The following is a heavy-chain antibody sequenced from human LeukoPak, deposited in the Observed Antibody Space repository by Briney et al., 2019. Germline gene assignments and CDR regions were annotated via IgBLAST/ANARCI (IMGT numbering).Heavy chain of an antibody. CDR1: GYTFTAYF. D-gene: IGHD3-10*01. CDR3: ARVGSRFGELLSVQEH. J-gene: IGHJ1*01. Sequence: ASVKVSCKASGYTFTAYFIHWVRQAPGQGLEWMGWINPNSGATTYAQKFQGRVTMTRDTSISTAYMELSRLRSDDTAVYYCARVGSRFGELLSVQEHWGQGTLVTVSS. CDR2: INPNSGAT. V-gene: IGHV1-2*02.